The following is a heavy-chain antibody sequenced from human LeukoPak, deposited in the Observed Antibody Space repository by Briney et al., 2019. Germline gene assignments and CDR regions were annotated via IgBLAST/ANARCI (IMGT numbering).Heavy chain of an antibody. CDR2: INHSVST. Sequence: NTSETLSLTCAVYGGSFSGYYWSWIRQPPGKGLEWIGEINHSVSTNYHPSLKSRVTISVDPSKNQLSLKLRSVTAADTAVYYCARGRRGNIVVVPAALGVYYFDYWGQGTLVTVSS. V-gene: IGHV4-34*01. CDR3: ARGRRGNIVVVPAALGVYYFDY. CDR1: GGSFSGYY. D-gene: IGHD2-2*01. J-gene: IGHJ4*02.